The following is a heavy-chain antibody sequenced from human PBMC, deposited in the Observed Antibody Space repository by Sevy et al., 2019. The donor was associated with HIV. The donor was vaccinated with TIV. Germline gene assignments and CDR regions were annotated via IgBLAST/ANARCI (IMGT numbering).Heavy chain of an antibody. CDR2: ISGSGGST. D-gene: IGHD3-22*01. V-gene: IGHV3-23*01. Sequence: GGSLRLPCAASGFTFSSYAMSWVRQAPGKGLEWVSAISGSGGSTYYADSVKGRFTISRDNSKNTLYLQMNSLRAEDTAVYYCAKDLSYYYDSSGYYWTGGGQGTLVTVSS. CDR3: AKDLSYYYDSSGYYWTG. J-gene: IGHJ4*02. CDR1: GFTFSSYA.